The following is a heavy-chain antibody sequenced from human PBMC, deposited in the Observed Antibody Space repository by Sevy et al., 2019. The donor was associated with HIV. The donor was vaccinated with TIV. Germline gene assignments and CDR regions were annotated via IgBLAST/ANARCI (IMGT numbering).Heavy chain of an antibody. Sequence: GGSLRLSCAASGFTFSSYAMHWVRQAPGKGLEWVAVISYDGSNKYYADSVKGRFTISRDNSKNTLYLQMNSLRAEDTAVYYCARVGYCGGDCYFPSGAFDIWGQGTMVTVSS. CDR3: ARVGYCGGDCYFPSGAFDI. J-gene: IGHJ3*02. D-gene: IGHD2-21*02. V-gene: IGHV3-30-3*01. CDR2: ISYDGSNK. CDR1: GFTFSSYA.